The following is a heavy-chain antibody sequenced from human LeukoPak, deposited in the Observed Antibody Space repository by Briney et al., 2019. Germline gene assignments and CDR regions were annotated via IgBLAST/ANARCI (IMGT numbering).Heavy chain of an antibody. V-gene: IGHV4-31*03. Sequence: SETLSLTCTVSGGSISSGGYYWSWIRQHPGKGLEWIRYIYYSGSTYYNPSLKSRVTISVDTSKNQFSLKLSSVTAADTAVYYCARDPMWTYGALRAFDIWGQGTMVTVSS. CDR3: ARDPMWTYGALRAFDI. D-gene: IGHD4-17*01. CDR2: IYYSGST. J-gene: IGHJ3*02. CDR1: GGSISSGGYY.